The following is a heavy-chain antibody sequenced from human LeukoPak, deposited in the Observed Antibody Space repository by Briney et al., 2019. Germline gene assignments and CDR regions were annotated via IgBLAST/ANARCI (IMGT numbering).Heavy chain of an antibody. D-gene: IGHD2-8*01. CDR1: GYTFTSYG. V-gene: IGHV1-18*01. Sequence: ASVKVSCKASGYTFTSYGISWVRQAPGQGLEWMGWISAYNGNTNYAQKLQGRVTMTTDTSTSTAYMELRSLRSVDTAVYYCASLGVFSYYGMDVWGQGTTVTVSS. CDR2: ISAYNGNT. CDR3: ASLGVFSYYGMDV. J-gene: IGHJ6*02.